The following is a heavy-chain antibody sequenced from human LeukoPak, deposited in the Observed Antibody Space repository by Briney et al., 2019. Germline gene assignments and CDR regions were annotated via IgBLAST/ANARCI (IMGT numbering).Heavy chain of an antibody. CDR3: ATDLASRGYSYGYYFGY. CDR1: GYTLTELS. Sequence: ASVKVSCKVSGYTLTELSMHWVRQAPGKGLEWMGGFDPEDGETIYAQKFQGRVTMTEDTSTDTAYMELSSLRSEDTAVYYCATDLASRGYSYGYYFGYWGQGTLVTVSS. J-gene: IGHJ4*02. CDR2: FDPEDGET. D-gene: IGHD5-18*01. V-gene: IGHV1-24*01.